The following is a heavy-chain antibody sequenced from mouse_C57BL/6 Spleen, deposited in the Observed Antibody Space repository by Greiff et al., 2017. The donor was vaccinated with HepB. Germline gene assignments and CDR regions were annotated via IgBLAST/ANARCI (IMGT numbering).Heavy chain of an antibody. CDR3: SSDDGSSLFDY. CDR1: GYAFSSYW. D-gene: IGHD1-1*01. Sequence: VQLQQSGAELVKPGASVKISCKASGYAFSSYWMNWVKQRPGKGLEWIGQIYPGDGDTNYNGKFKGKATLTADKSSSTAYMKLSSLTSEDSAVFFCSSDDGSSLFDYWGQGTTLTVSS. CDR2: IYPGDGDT. J-gene: IGHJ2*01. V-gene: IGHV1-80*01.